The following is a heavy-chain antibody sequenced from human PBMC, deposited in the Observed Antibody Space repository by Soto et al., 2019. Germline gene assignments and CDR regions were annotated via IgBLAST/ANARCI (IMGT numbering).Heavy chain of an antibody. D-gene: IGHD2-2*01. J-gene: IGHJ6*03. CDR1: SGSISSSNW. CDR2: IYHSGST. V-gene: IGHV4-4*02. CDR3: AGLYCSSTSCRLGPYYYMDV. Sequence: SETLSLTCAVSSGSISSSNWWRWVRQPPGKGLEWIGEIYHSGSTNYHPSLKSRVTISVDKSKNQFSLKLSSVTAADTAVYYCAGLYCSSTSCRLGPYYYMDVWGKGTTVTVSS.